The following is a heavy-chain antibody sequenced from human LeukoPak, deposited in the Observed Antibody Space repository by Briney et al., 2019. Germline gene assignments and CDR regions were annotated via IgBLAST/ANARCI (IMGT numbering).Heavy chain of an antibody. CDR2: IIPIFGTA. D-gene: IGHD2-8*01. Sequence: SVKVSCKASGGTFSSYAISWVRQAPGQGLEWMGGIIPIFGTANYAQKFQGRVTITADESTSTAYMELSSLRSEDTAVYYCARDLLMVYAIHDAFDIWGQGTMVTVSS. CDR3: ARDLLMVYAIHDAFDI. CDR1: GGTFSSYA. J-gene: IGHJ3*02. V-gene: IGHV1-69*13.